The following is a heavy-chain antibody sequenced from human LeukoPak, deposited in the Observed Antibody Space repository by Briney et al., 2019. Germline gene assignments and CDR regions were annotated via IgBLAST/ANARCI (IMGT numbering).Heavy chain of an antibody. J-gene: IGHJ6*02. V-gene: IGHV1-18*01. D-gene: IGHD6-13*01. CDR1: GYAFTIYG. CDR2: ISAYNGNT. CDR3: ARDWYSSSWYRNYYYYGTDV. Sequence: ASVKVSCKASGYAFTIYGISWVRQAPGQGLEWMGWISAYNGNTNYAQKLQGRVTMTTDTSTSTAYMGLRSLRSDDTAVYYCARDWYSSSWYRNYYYYGTDVWGQGTTVTVSS.